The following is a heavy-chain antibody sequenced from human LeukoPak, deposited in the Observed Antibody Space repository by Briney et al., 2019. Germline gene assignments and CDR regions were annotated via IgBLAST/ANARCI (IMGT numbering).Heavy chain of an antibody. CDR1: GFTFSNYW. D-gene: IGHD4-17*01. Sequence: GGSLRLSCAASGFTFSNYWMHWVRQAPGKGLEWVANIKQDGGEKYYLDSVKGRFTVSRDNAKNSLYLQMNSLRAEDTAVYYCARVGARQILEYWGQGTLVTVSS. V-gene: IGHV3-7*01. CDR3: ARVGARQILEY. J-gene: IGHJ4*02. CDR2: IKQDGGEK.